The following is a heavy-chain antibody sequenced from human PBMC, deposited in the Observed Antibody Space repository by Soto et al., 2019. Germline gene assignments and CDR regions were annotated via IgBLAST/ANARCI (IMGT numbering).Heavy chain of an antibody. V-gene: IGHV1-69*06. D-gene: IGHD3-22*01. CDR2: IIPIFGTA. CDR1: GCTFSSYA. Sequence: ASVKVSCKASGCTFSSYAISCVRQAPGQVLEWMGGIIPIFGTANYAQKFQGRVTITADKSTSTAYMELSSLRSEDTAVYYCARGISHYYDSSGYTWLGGQGTLVTVAS. J-gene: IGHJ4*02. CDR3: ARGISHYYDSSGYTWL.